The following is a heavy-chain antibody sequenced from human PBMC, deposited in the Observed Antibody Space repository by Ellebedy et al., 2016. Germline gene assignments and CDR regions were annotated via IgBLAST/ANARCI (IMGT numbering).Heavy chain of an antibody. J-gene: IGHJ6*02. Sequence: GSLRLSCTVSGGSISRSTYYWGWIRQPPGKGLEWIGSIYFSGSTYYNPSLKSRVPISVDTSKKQFSLRLGPVTAADTAVYYCARHQPSYGSGSYYTNYYGMDVWGQGTTVTVSS. V-gene: IGHV4-39*01. CDR3: ARHQPSYGSGSYYTNYYGMDV. CDR1: GGSISRSTYY. D-gene: IGHD3-10*01. CDR2: IYFSGST.